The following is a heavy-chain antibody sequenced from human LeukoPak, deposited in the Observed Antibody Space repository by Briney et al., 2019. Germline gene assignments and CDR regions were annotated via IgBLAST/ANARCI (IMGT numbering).Heavy chain of an antibody. V-gene: IGHV4-34*01. D-gene: IGHD5-12*01. CDR2: INHSGST. Sequence: SETLSLTCAVYGGSFSGYYWSWIRQPPGKGLEWIGEINHSGSTNYNPSLKSRVTISVDTSKNQFSLKLSPVTAADTAVYYCGRDYSGLFDYWGQGTLVTVSS. CDR3: GRDYSGLFDY. CDR1: GGSFSGYY. J-gene: IGHJ4*02.